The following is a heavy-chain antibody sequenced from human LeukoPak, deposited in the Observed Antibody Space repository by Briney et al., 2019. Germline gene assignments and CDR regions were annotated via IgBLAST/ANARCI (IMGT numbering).Heavy chain of an antibody. CDR2: INWNGGST. J-gene: IGHJ5*02. CDR1: GFTFDDYG. V-gene: IGHV3-20*04. D-gene: IGHD3-10*01. Sequence: GGSLRLSCAASGFTFDDYGMSWVRQAPGKGLEWVSGINWNGGSTGYADSVKGRFTISRDNAKNSLYLQMNSLRAEDTAVYYCARDRGAMVRGVIITWGQGTLVTVSS. CDR3: ARDRGAMVRGVIIT.